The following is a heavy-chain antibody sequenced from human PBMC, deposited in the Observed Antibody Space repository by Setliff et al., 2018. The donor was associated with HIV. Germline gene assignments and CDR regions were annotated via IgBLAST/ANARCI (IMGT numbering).Heavy chain of an antibody. J-gene: IGHJ6*02. V-gene: IGHV1-18*01. CDR2: ISAYNGKT. Sequence: GASVKVSCKASGYTFSDYGISWVRQAPGQGLEWMGWISAYNGKTNSAQKVQGRVTMTTDTSTSTAYMELGSLISDDTAVYHCARTRKSYPPAYGLDVWGQGTTVTVSS. D-gene: IGHD6-6*01. CDR3: ARTRKSYPPAYGLDV. CDR1: GYTFSDYG.